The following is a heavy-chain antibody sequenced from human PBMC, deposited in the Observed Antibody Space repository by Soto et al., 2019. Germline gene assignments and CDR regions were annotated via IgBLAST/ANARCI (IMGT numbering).Heavy chain of an antibody. D-gene: IGHD3-22*01. J-gene: IGHJ4*02. CDR3: ARDLGYYDSSAYFDY. Sequence: PGGSLRLSCAASGFTFSDYYMSWIRQAPGKGLEWVSYISSSGSIIYYADSVKGRFTISRDNAKNSLYLQMNSLRAEDAAVYYCARDLGYYDSSAYFDYWGQGTLVTVYS. CDR1: GFTFSDYY. V-gene: IGHV3-11*01. CDR2: ISSSGSII.